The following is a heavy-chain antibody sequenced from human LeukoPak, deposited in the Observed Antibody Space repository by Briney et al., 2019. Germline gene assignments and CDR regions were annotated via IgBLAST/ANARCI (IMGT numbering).Heavy chain of an antibody. CDR1: GFTFSSYA. CDR3: ANRVLRWFGESHFDY. J-gene: IGHJ4*02. V-gene: IGHV3-23*01. CDR2: ISGSGGST. Sequence: GGSLRLSCAASGFTFSSYAMSWVRQAPGKGLEWVSAISGSGGSTYYADSVKGRFTISRDNSKNTQYLQMNSLRAEDTAVYYGANRVLRWFGESHFDYWGQGTLVTVTS. D-gene: IGHD3-10*01.